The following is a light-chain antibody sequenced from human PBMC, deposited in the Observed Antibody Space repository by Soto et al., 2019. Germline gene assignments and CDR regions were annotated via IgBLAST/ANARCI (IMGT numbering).Light chain of an antibody. CDR1: QGISSW. CDR2: KAS. CDR3: QPFNNYQLT. J-gene: IGKJ1*01. Sequence: DIQMTQSPSTLSASVGDRVTITCRASQGISSWLAWYQQKPGKAPKLLIYKASSLESGVPYRFSSSGSGTEFTLTISSMQPDDFATYYCQPFNNYQLTFGQGTRVEIK. V-gene: IGKV1-5*03.